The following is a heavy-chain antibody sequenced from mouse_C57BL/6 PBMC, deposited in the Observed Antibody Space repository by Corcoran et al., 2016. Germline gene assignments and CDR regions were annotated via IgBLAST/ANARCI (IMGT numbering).Heavy chain of an antibody. CDR2: INPNNGGT. CDR1: GYTFTGYY. D-gene: IGHD2-13*01. J-gene: IGHJ1*03. V-gene: IGHV1-26*01. CDR3: ERREGDVGHFDG. Sequence: EVQLQQSGPELVKPGASVKISCKASGYTFTGYYMNWVKQSHGKSLGWIGYINPNNGGTSYNQKFKGKATLTVDNSSSTAYMELHSLTSEDSAVYYCERREGDVGHFDGWGKGTTVTVSS.